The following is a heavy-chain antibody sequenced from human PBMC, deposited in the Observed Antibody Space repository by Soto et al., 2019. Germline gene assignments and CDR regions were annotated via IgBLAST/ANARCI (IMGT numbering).Heavy chain of an antibody. Sequence: QVQLVQSGAEVKKPGSSVKVSCKASGGTFSSSAISWVRQAPGQGLEWMGGIIPIFGTANYAQKFQGRVTITADESTSTAYMELSSLRSEDTAVYYCASTPSGDYDSRGYFGESYWGQGTLVTVSS. V-gene: IGHV1-69*01. J-gene: IGHJ4*02. CDR3: ASTPSGDYDSRGYFGESY. CDR1: GGTFSSSA. D-gene: IGHD3-22*01. CDR2: IIPIFGTA.